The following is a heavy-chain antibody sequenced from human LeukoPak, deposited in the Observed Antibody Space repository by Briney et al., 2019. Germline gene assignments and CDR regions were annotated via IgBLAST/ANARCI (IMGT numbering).Heavy chain of an antibody. J-gene: IGHJ6*03. D-gene: IGHD6-6*01. V-gene: IGHV1-8*01. Sequence: ASVKVSCTSSGYTFTSDDINWVRQATGQGLEWMGWMNPNSGNTGYAQKFQGRVTMTRNTSISTAYMELSSLRSEDTAVYYCARGVRTGIAARARPYYYMDVWGKGTTVTVSS. CDR1: GYTFTSDD. CDR3: ARGVRTGIAARARPYYYMDV. CDR2: MNPNSGNT.